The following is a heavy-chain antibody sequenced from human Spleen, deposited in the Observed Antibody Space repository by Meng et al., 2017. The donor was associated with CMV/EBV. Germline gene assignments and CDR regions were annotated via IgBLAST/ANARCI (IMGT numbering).Heavy chain of an antibody. V-gene: IGHV4-38-2*02. Sequence: SETLSLTCTVSGYSISSGYYWGWIRQPPGKGLEWIGSIYHSGSTYYNPSLKSQVTISVDTSKNQFSLKLSSVTAADTAVYYCARDGGYCSSTSCYWFDPWGQGTLVTVSS. CDR1: GYSISSGYY. D-gene: IGHD2-2*01. J-gene: IGHJ5*02. CDR2: IYHSGST. CDR3: ARDGGYCSSTSCYWFDP.